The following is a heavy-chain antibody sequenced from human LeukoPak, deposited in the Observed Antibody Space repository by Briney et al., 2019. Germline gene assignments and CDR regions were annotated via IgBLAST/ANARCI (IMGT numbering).Heavy chain of an antibody. J-gene: IGHJ5*02. CDR1: RDSLSSNSAT. V-gene: IGHV6-1*01. Sequence: SHTLSLTSAISRDSLSSNSATWNWLTHSPPRGPEWLGRTYYRSRWYNDYAVSVKSRITFNPDTSKYQFSLQLNSVTPEDTAVYYCGRGSGYDFISSWGQGTLVAVSS. D-gene: IGHD5-12*01. CDR3: GRGSGYDFISS. CDR2: TYYRSRWYN.